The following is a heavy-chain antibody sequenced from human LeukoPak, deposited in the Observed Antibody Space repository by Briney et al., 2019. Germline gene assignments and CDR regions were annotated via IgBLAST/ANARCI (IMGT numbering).Heavy chain of an antibody. CDR2: IYADGYT. CDR3: ARDRRGEKDFDV. V-gene: IGHV3-53*04. J-gene: IGHJ3*01. CDR1: GFTLSSNY. Sequence: GGSLRLSCAASGFTLSSNYMSWVRQAPGKGLEWVSVIYADGYTRDAASVKGRFSISRHNSKNTVYLQMDNLRPEDTAVYYCARDRRGEKDFDVWGPGIMVTVSS.